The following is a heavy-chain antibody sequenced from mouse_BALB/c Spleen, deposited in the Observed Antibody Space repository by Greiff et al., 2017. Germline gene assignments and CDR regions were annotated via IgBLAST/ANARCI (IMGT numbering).Heavy chain of an antibody. J-gene: IGHJ4*01. Sequence: EVKLMESGGGLVQPGGSRKLSCAASGFTFSSFGMHWVRQAPEKGLEWVAYISSGSSTIYYADTVKGRFTISRDNPKNTLFLQMTSLRSEDTAMYYCAIDYRYDSAMDYWGQGTSVTVSS. V-gene: IGHV5-17*02. CDR3: AIDYRYDSAMDY. CDR2: ISSGSSTI. D-gene: IGHD2-14*01. CDR1: GFTFSSFG.